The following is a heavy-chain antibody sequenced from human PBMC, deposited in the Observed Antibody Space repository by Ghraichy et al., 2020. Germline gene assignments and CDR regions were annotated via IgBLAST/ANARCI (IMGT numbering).Heavy chain of an antibody. CDR3: ATSSITMVQGVDYDAFDI. Sequence: ASVKVSCKVSGYTLTELSMHWVRQAPGKGLEWMGGFDPEDGETIYAQKLQGRVTMTEDTSTDTAYMELSSLRSEDTAVYYCATSSITMVQGVDYDAFDIWGQGTMVTVSS. V-gene: IGHV1-24*01. CDR1: GYTLTELS. CDR2: FDPEDGET. J-gene: IGHJ3*02. D-gene: IGHD3-10*01.